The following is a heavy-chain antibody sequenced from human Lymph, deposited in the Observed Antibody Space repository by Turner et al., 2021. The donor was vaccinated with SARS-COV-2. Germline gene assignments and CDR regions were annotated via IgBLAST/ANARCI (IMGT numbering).Heavy chain of an antibody. CDR2: ISYDGSNK. Sequence: QVQLVESGGGVVHPWRSLRLTCAAFGFTFSSQGMHWVRQAAGKGLEWVAVISYDGSNKYYADSVKGRFTISRDNSKNTLYLQMNSLRAEDTAVYYCAKVRSIFGVVIGGMDVWGQGTTVTVSS. J-gene: IGHJ6*02. CDR1: GFTFSSQG. CDR3: AKVRSIFGVVIGGMDV. D-gene: IGHD3-3*01. V-gene: IGHV3-30*18.